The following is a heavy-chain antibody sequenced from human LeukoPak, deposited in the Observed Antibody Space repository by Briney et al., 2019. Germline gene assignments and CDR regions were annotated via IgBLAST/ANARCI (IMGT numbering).Heavy chain of an antibody. Sequence: GGSLRLSCAASGFTFSSYAMSWVRQAPGKGLEWVSAISGSGGSTYHADSVKGRFTISRDNSKNTLYLQMNSLRAEDTAVYYCAKDRRVYYYGMDVWGQGTTVTVSS. CDR1: GFTFSSYA. CDR3: AKDRRVYYYGMDV. CDR2: ISGSGGST. V-gene: IGHV3-23*01. J-gene: IGHJ6*02.